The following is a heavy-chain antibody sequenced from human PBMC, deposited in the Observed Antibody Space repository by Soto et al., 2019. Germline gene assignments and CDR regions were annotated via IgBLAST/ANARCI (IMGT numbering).Heavy chain of an antibody. V-gene: IGHV4-59*01. D-gene: IGHD3-22*01. CDR3: GGKKYDSSGYFDY. CDR2: MYYSGST. Sequence: PSETLSLTCTVSGGSISSYYWSWIRQPPGKGLEWIGYMYYSGSTNYNPSLKSRVTISVDTSKNQFSLKLSSVTAADTAVYYCGGKKYDSSGYFDYWGQGTVGTVS. J-gene: IGHJ4*02. CDR1: GGSISSYY.